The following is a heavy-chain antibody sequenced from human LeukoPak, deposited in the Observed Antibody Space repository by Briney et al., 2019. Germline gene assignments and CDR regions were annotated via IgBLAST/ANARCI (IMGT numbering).Heavy chain of an antibody. Sequence: GASVKVSCKASGYTFTGYYIHWVRQAPGQGLEWMGWISPNSGGTNSAQKFQGRVTMTRDTSISTAYMELSRLTSDDTAVYSCARGVTARGFYYYMDIWGKGTTVTISS. CDR3: ARGVTARGFYYYMDI. CDR2: ISPNSGGT. J-gene: IGHJ6*03. D-gene: IGHD2-21*02. CDR1: GYTFTGYY. V-gene: IGHV1-2*02.